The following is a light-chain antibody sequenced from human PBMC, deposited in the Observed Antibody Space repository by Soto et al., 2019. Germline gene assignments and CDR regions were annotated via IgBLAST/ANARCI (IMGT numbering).Light chain of an antibody. Sequence: QSALTQPASVSGSPGQSITISCTGTSSDVGAYTYVSWYQQHPGKAPKLMIFEVSDRPSGVSNRFSGSKSGNTASLTISGLQAEDEADYCSSYTTSNTLVFGGGTKVTVL. CDR1: SSDVGAYTY. CDR2: EVS. J-gene: IGLJ2*01. CDR3: SSYTTSNTLV. V-gene: IGLV2-14*01.